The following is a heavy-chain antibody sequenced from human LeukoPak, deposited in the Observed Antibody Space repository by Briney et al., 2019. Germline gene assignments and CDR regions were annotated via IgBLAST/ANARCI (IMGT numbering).Heavy chain of an antibody. J-gene: IGHJ4*02. V-gene: IGHV1-8*01. D-gene: IGHD3-22*01. Sequence: ASVKVSCKASGYTFTSYDINWVRQATGQGLEWMGWMNPNSGNTGYAQKFHGRVTMTGNTSISTAYMELSSLRSEDTAVYYCARHIIYYDSSGYCYYFDYWGQGTLVTVSS. CDR3: ARHIIYYDSSGYCYYFDY. CDR2: MNPNSGNT. CDR1: GYTFTSYD.